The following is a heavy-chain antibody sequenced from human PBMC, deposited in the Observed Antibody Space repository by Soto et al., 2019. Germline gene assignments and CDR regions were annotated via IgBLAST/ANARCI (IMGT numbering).Heavy chain of an antibody. CDR2: IIPIFGTA. J-gene: IGHJ6*02. CDR3: ARKGEILARQVDYYYYGMDV. Sequence: GASVKVSWKASGGTFSSYAISWVRQAPGQGLEWMGGIIPIFGTANYAQKFQGRVTITADESTSTAYMELSSLRSEDTAVYYCARKGEILARQVDYYYYGMDVRAQGTTDTGSS. D-gene: IGHD3-10*01. CDR1: GGTFSSYA. V-gene: IGHV1-69*13.